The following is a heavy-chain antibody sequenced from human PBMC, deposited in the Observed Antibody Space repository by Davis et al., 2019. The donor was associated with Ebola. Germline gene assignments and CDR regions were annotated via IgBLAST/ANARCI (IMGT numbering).Heavy chain of an antibody. D-gene: IGHD4-23*01. CDR3: ARGRGGKSRYGMDV. V-gene: IGHV3-53*01. Sequence: PSETLSLTCAVYGGSFSGYYWSWIRQPPGKGLEWVSVIYSGGSTYYADSVKGRFTISRDNAKNSLYLQMNSLRAEDTAVYYCARGRGGKSRYGMDVWGQGTTVTVSS. J-gene: IGHJ6*02. CDR2: IYSGGST. CDR1: GGSFSGYY.